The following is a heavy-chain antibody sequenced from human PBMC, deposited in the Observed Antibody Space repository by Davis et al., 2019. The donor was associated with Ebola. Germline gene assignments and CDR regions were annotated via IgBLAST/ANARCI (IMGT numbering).Heavy chain of an antibody. J-gene: IGHJ6*02. D-gene: IGHD3-16*01. CDR1: GFTFSRSA. Sequence: GESLKISCTASGFTFSRSAMSWVRQAPGKGLEWVSSISSDSDYIYYADSAKGRFTISRDNAKNSLYLQMNSLRAEDTAVYYCARDRPLDFFFGDYYGMDVWGQGTTVTVSS. V-gene: IGHV3-21*01. CDR2: ISSDSDYI. CDR3: ARDRPLDFFFGDYYGMDV.